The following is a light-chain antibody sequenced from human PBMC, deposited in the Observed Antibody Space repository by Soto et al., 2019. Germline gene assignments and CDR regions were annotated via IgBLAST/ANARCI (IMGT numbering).Light chain of an antibody. CDR2: GAS. CDR3: QQYNNWPRT. J-gene: IGKJ1*01. Sequence: EIVMTQSPATLSVSPGDRATLSCRASQSVSSDLAWYHQKPGQAPRLLTYGASTRATDIPARFSGSGSGTEFTLTINSLQSEDFAVYYCQQYNNWPRTFGQGTKVDIK. V-gene: IGKV3-15*01. CDR1: QSVSSD.